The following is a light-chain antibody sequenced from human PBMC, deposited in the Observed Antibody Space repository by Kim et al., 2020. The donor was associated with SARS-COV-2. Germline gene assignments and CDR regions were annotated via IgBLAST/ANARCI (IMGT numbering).Light chain of an antibody. Sequence: QAVVTQEPSLTVSPGGTVTLTCASSTGAVTSSFFPTWLQQKPGQPPRTLIYGTTNKHPWTPARFSGSLLGGKAALTLSGVQPEDEAEYYCLLYCGGPRVFGGGTKLTVL. J-gene: IGLJ3*02. CDR1: TGAVTSSFF. CDR2: GTT. V-gene: IGLV7-43*01. CDR3: LLYCGGPRV.